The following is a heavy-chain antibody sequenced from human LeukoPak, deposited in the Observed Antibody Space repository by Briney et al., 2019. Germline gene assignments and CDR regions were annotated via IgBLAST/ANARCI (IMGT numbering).Heavy chain of an antibody. D-gene: IGHD6-19*01. V-gene: IGHV3-23*01. J-gene: IGHJ4*02. Sequence: GGSLRLSCAASGFTFSSYAMSWVRQAPGKGLEWVSAISGSGGSTYYADSVKGRFTISRDNSKNTLYLQMNGLRAEDTAVYYCAKDPGGSGWYFDYWGQGTLVTVSS. CDR1: GFTFSSYA. CDR3: AKDPGGSGWYFDY. CDR2: ISGSGGST.